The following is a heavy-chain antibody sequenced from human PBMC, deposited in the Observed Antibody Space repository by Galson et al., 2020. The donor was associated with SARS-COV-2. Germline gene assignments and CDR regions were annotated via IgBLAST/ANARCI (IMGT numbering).Heavy chain of an antibody. J-gene: IGHJ6*02. CDR3: ATATRQQLAGDYYYCMDV. D-gene: IGHD6-13*01. CDR1: GGTFSSYT. Sequence: SVTVSCKASGGTFSSYTISWVRQAPGQGLEWMGRIIPILGIANYAQKFQGRVTITADKSTSTAYMELSSLRSEDTAVYYCATATRQQLAGDYYYCMDVWGQGTTVTVSS. CDR2: IIPILGIA. V-gene: IGHV1-69*02.